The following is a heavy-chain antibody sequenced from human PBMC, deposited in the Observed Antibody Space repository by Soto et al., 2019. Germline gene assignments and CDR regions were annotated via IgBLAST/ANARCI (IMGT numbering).Heavy chain of an antibody. Sequence: LKISCKGSGYSFTSYWIGWVRQMPGKGLEWMGIIYPGDSDTRYSPSFQGQVTISADKSISTAYLQWSSLKAPDTAMYYCATYSGSFYYGMDVWGQGTTVTVSS. J-gene: IGHJ6*02. V-gene: IGHV5-51*01. CDR1: GYSFTSYW. CDR3: ATYSGSFYYGMDV. CDR2: IYPGDSDT. D-gene: IGHD1-26*01.